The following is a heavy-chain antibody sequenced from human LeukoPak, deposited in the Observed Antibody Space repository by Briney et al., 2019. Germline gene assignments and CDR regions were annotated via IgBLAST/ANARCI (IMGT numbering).Heavy chain of an antibody. CDR1: GYTFTSYG. D-gene: IGHD3-22*01. V-gene: IGHV1-18*01. Sequence: ASVTVSCKASGYTFTSYGISWVRQAPGQGLEWMGWISAYNGNTNYAQKLQGRVTMTTDTSTSTAYMELRSLRSDDTAVYYCARGYNYDSSGYYYEFDYWGQGTLVTVSS. CDR2: ISAYNGNT. CDR3: ARGYNYDSSGYYYEFDY. J-gene: IGHJ4*02.